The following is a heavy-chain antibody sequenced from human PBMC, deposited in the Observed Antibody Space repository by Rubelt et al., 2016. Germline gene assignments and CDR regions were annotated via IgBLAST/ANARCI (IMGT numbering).Heavy chain of an antibody. J-gene: IGHJ4*02. CDR1: GFTFSSYW. Sequence: EVQLVESGGGLVQPGGSLRLSCAASGFTFSSYWMSWVRQAPGKGLEWVANIKQDGSEKYYVDSVKGRFTISRDNAKNSLYLQMNSLRAEDTAVYYCARALFSRSYSSGWLDFDSWGQGTLVTVSS. V-gene: IGHV3-7*02. CDR3: ARALFSRSYSSGWLDFDS. D-gene: IGHD6-19*01. CDR2: IKQDGSEK.